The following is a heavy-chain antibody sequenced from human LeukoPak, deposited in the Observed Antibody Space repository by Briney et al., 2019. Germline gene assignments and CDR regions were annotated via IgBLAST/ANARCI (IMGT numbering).Heavy chain of an antibody. J-gene: IGHJ6*02. CDR2: IKQDGSEK. D-gene: IGHD3-3*01. V-gene: IGHV3-7*01. CDR1: GFTFSSYW. Sequence: GGSLRLSCAASGFTFSSYWVSWVRQAPGKGLEWVAYIKQDGSEKYYVDSVEGRFTISRDNDKNSVYLQMNSLRAEDTAVYYCARYDFWSGYSGRYYYYYGMDVWGQGTTVTVSS. CDR3: ARYDFWSGYSGRYYYYYGMDV.